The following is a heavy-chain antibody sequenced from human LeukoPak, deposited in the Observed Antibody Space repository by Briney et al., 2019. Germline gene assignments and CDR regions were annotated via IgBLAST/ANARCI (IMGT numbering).Heavy chain of an antibody. Sequence: GASVKVSCKASGGTFSSYAISWVRQAPGQGLEWMGRIIPILGIANYAQKFQGRVTITADKSTSTAYMELSSLRSEDTAVYYCARDVSGYSGYDYYYYGMDVWGQGTTVTVSS. V-gene: IGHV1-69*04. J-gene: IGHJ6*02. CDR1: GGTFSSYA. CDR3: ARDVSGYSGYDYYYYGMDV. D-gene: IGHD5-12*01. CDR2: IIPILGIA.